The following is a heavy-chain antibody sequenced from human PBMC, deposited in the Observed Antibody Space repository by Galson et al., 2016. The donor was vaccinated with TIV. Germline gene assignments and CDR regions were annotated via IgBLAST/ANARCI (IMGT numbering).Heavy chain of an antibody. J-gene: IGHJ4*02. Sequence: SLRLSCAASGFRFSDYYMSWIRQSPGKGLEWLSYISYDSVAIKYADSVEGRFTISRDNAKGSLNLQMNSLRAEDTAFYHCARRTYCGCDCYFFDFWGQGTLVTVSS. CDR1: GFRFSDYY. D-gene: IGHD2-21*01. CDR3: ARRTYCGCDCYFFDF. V-gene: IGHV3-11*01. CDR2: ISYDSVAI.